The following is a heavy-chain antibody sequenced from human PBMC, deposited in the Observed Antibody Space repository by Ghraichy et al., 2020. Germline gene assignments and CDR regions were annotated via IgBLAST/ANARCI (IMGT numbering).Heavy chain of an antibody. V-gene: IGHV4-4*07. Sequence: RGRAGEGLEWMGRGYTSGSINYNPSLKSRVTMSLDKSKNQFSLKLSSVAAADTAMYYCARVYGGNSDWFDPWGQGTLVTVSS. CDR3: ARVYGGNSDWFDP. D-gene: IGHD4-23*01. J-gene: IGHJ5*02. CDR2: GYTSGSI.